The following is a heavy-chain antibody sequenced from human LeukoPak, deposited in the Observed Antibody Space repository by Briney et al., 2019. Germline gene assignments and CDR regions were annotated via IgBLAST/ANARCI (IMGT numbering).Heavy chain of an antibody. J-gene: IGHJ4*02. CDR3: AKVGEPYGSGSYYVDY. D-gene: IGHD3-10*01. CDR2: ISARGGST. V-gene: IGHV3-23*01. CDR1: GFTFSSYV. Sequence: GGSLRLSCAASGFTFSSYVMHWVRQAPGKGLEWVSAISARGGSTYYADSVKGRFTISRDNSKNTLYLQMNSLRAEDTAVYYCAKVGEPYGSGSYYVDYWGQGTLVTVSS.